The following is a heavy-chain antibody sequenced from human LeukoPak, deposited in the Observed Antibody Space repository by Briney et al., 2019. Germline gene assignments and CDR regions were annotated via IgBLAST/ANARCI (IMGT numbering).Heavy chain of an antibody. V-gene: IGHV3-23*01. J-gene: IGHJ4*02. CDR3: AKETIRFGDPPGY. CDR1: GFTFSSYA. D-gene: IGHD3-10*01. Sequence: PGGSLSLSCAPSGFTFSSYAMSSFRQAPGKGLEWVSAICGSGGSTYYADSVKGRFTISRDNSKNTLYLQMNSLRAEHTAVYYCAKETIRFGDPPGYWGQGTLVTVSS. CDR2: ICGSGGST.